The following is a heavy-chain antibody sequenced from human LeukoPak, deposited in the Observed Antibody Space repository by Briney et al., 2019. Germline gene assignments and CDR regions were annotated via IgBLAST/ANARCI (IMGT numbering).Heavy chain of an antibody. V-gene: IGHV2-5*02. Sequence: SGPTLVNPTQTLTLTCTFSGFSLSTSGVGVGWIRQPPGKALEWLALIYWDDDKRYSPSLKSRLIITKGTSKNQVVLTMTNMDPVDTATYYCAHRRSSSGWYGGGWFDPWGQGTLVTVSS. J-gene: IGHJ5*02. CDR2: IYWDDDK. CDR3: AHRRSSSGWYGGGWFDP. D-gene: IGHD6-19*01. CDR1: GFSLSTSGVG.